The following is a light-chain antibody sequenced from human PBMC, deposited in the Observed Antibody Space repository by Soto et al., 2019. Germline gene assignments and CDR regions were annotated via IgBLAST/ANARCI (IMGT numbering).Light chain of an antibody. CDR2: GAS. CDR3: QQRANWPPPFT. J-gene: IGKJ3*01. V-gene: IGKV3-11*01. CDR1: QSVSTY. Sequence: EIVLTQSPATLSLSPGERATLSCRASQSVSTYLAWYQQKPGQAPRLLIYGASNRAAGIPTRFSGSGSGTDFTLTISSLAPEDFAIYYCQQRANWPPPFTFGPGTKVEIK.